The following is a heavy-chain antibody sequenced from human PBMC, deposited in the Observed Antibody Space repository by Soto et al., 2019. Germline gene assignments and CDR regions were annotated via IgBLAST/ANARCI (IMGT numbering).Heavy chain of an antibody. CDR3: AKDGSGYSGFSGYYMDV. Sequence: GGSLKLSCAASGFTFSSYGMHWVRQAPGKGLEWVAVILYDGSNKYYADSVKGRFTISRDNSKNTLYLQMNSLRAEDTAVYYCAKDGSGYSGFSGYYMDVWGKGTTVTVSS. J-gene: IGHJ6*03. D-gene: IGHD5-12*01. CDR2: ILYDGSNK. CDR1: GFTFSSYG. V-gene: IGHV3-30*18.